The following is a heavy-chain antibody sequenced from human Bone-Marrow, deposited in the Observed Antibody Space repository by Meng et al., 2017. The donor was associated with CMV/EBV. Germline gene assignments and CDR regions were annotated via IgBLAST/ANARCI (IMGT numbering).Heavy chain of an antibody. Sequence: SGPTLVKPTQTLTLTCTFSGFSLSTSGVGVGWIRQPPGKALEWLALIYWSDDKRYNPSLKSRLTITKDTSKNQVVLTMTNMAPVDTATYYCAHRRETAAGLAFDPWGQGTLVTVSS. V-gene: IGHV2-5*01. CDR3: AHRRETAAGLAFDP. CDR1: GFSLSTSGVG. CDR2: IYWSDDK. J-gene: IGHJ5*02. D-gene: IGHD6-13*01.